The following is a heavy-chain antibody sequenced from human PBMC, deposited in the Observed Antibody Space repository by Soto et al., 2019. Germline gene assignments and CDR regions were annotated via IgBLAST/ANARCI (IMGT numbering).Heavy chain of an antibody. CDR3: ARRKGGYAILSGYFANWFDP. CDR1: GFTFSSYA. V-gene: IGHV3-30-3*01. Sequence: QVQLVESGGGVVQPGRSLRLSCAASGFTFSSYAMHWVRQAPGKGLEWVAVISYDGSNKYYADSVKGRFTISRDNSKNTLYLQMNSLRAEDTAVYYCARRKGGYAILSGYFANWFDPWGQGTMVTVSS. J-gene: IGHJ5*02. D-gene: IGHD3-9*01. CDR2: ISYDGSNK.